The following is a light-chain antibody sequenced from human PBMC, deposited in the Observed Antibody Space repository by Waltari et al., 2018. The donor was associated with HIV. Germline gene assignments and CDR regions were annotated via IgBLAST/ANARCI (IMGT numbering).Light chain of an antibody. Sequence: SYELTQPPSVSVSPGQTASITCSGDKLGDKYACWYQQKPGQSPVLVIYQDSKRPSGIPERFSGSNSGNTATLTISGTQAMDEADYYCQAWKVFCGGTKLTVL. CDR3: QAWKV. CDR1: KLGDKY. J-gene: IGLJ2*01. V-gene: IGLV3-1*01. CDR2: QDS.